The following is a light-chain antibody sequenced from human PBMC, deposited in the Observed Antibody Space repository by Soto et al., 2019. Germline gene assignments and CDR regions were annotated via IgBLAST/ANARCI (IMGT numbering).Light chain of an antibody. J-gene: IGLJ1*01. Sequence: QSVLTQPASVSGSPGQSITISCTGTSSDVGGYNYVSWYQHHPGRAPKLMIYDVSNRPSGVSNRFSGSKSGNTVSLTISGLQAEDEADYYCSSYTSSSTYVFGTGTKLTVL. CDR3: SSYTSSSTYV. V-gene: IGLV2-14*01. CDR2: DVS. CDR1: SSDVGGYNY.